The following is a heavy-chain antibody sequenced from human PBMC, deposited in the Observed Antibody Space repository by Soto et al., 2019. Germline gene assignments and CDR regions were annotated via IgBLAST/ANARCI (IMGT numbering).Heavy chain of an antibody. D-gene: IGHD3-22*01. V-gene: IGHV1-69*13. CDR3: AITPGPHYFEIDGSVRGNWFDP. J-gene: IGHJ5*02. Sequence: SVKVSCKPSGGTLSSYVISWVRQAPGQGLEWMGGIIPVSAKSNYAQKFQGRVTITADESTSTAYMELSSLRSDGTAIYYCAITPGPHYFEIDGSVRGNWFDPWGQGTLVTVSS. CDR2: IIPVSAKS. CDR1: GGTLSSYV.